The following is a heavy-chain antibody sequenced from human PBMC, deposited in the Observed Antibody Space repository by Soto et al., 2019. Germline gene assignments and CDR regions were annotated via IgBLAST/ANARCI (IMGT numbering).Heavy chain of an antibody. CDR3: SRGQYSTSYYYYYYGMDV. CDR1: GGIFTSYA. Sequence: QVQLVQSGAEVKKPGSSVKVSCKASGGIFTSYAFSWVRQAPGQGLEWMGGIIPIFGTARYAQKFQXRVTXXXXXXXXXXXXXXXXXXXXXTAVYYCSRGQYSTSYYYYYYGMDVWGQGTTXTVSS. D-gene: IGHD3-10*01. J-gene: IGHJ6*02. CDR2: IIPIFGTA. V-gene: IGHV1-69*01.